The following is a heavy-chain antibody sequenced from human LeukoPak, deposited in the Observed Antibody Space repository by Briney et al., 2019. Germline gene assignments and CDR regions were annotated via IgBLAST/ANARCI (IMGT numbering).Heavy chain of an antibody. Sequence: SETLSLTCTVSGGSISSYYWSWIRQPPGKGLEWIGYIYYSGSTNYNPSLKSRVTISVDTFKNQFSLKLSSVTAADTAVYYCARLGGGLSAAGTGWFDPWGQGTLVTVSS. CDR1: GGSISSYY. CDR2: IYYSGST. CDR3: ARLGGGLSAAGTGWFDP. J-gene: IGHJ5*02. D-gene: IGHD6-13*01. V-gene: IGHV4-59*08.